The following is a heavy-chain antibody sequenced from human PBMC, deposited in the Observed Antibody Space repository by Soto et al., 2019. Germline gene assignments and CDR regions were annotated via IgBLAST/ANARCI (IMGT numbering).Heavy chain of an antibody. J-gene: IGHJ4*02. D-gene: IGHD2-2*01. CDR2: INHSGST. Sequence: QVQLQQWGAGLLKPSETLSLTCAVYGGSFSGYYWSWIRQPPGKGLEWIGEINHSGSTNYNPSLKSRVTISVDTSKNQFSLKLSSVTAADTAVYYCARGSTLGLCFAYWGQGTLVTVSS. CDR3: ARGSTLGLCFAY. CDR1: GGSFSGYY. V-gene: IGHV4-34*01.